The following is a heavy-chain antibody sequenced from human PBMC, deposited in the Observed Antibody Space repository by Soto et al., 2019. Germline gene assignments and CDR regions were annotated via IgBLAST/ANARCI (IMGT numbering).Heavy chain of an antibody. D-gene: IGHD2-15*01. V-gene: IGHV4-61*01. J-gene: IGHJ6*02. Sequence: LETLSLTCSVSGGSVSSGSYYWSWIRQPPGKGLEWIGYVYYTGSTNYNPPLKSRITISVDTSKNQFSLKLSSVTAADTAVYYCARDVVYYYEMDVWGQGTTVTVSS. CDR2: VYYTGST. CDR3: ARDVVYYYEMDV. CDR1: GGSVSSGSYY.